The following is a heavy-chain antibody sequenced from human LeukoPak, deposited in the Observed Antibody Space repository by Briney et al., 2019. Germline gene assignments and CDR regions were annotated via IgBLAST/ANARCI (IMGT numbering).Heavy chain of an antibody. D-gene: IGHD6-13*01. J-gene: IGHJ4*02. CDR1: GFTFTSYW. CDR2: INSDGSST. CDR3: ARDGIAAAVEFDY. Sequence: GGSLRLSCVASGFTFTSYWMHWVRQAPGKGLVWVSRINSDGSSTSYADSVKGRFTISRDNAKNTLYLQMNSLRAEDTAVYYCARDGIAAAVEFDYWGQGTLVTVSS. V-gene: IGHV3-74*01.